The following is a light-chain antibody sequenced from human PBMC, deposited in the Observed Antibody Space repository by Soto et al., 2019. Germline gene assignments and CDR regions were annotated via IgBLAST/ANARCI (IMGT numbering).Light chain of an antibody. J-gene: IGKJ1*01. CDR1: QSVSSN. V-gene: IGKV3-15*01. CDR3: HQRKSWPRT. CDR2: GAS. Sequence: EIVMTQSPATLSVSPGERATLSCRASQSVSSNLAWYQQKPGQAPRLLIYGASTRATGIPARFSGSGSGTEFTLTISSLEPEDFAVYYCHQRKSWPRTFGQGTKV.